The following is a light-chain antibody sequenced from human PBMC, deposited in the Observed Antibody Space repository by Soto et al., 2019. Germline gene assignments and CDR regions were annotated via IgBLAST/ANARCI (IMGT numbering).Light chain of an antibody. Sequence: EVVLTQSTGTLSLSPGERATLSCRASQSVSRSYLAWYQQKPGQAPRLLIYNASSRATGIPDRFSGSGSGTDFTLTISRLEPEDFAMYYCQQYGSSPYTFGQGTKLEIK. CDR3: QQYGSSPYT. V-gene: IGKV3-20*01. CDR1: QSVSRSY. J-gene: IGKJ2*01. CDR2: NAS.